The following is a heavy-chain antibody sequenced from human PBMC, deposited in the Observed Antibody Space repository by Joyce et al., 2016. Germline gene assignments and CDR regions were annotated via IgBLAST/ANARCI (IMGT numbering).Heavy chain of an antibody. CDR3: ARAFYYYDSTGYYSFDYYYYGMHV. CDR2: VIPFFSTT. V-gene: IGHV1-69*05. CDR1: GGTFSTYA. J-gene: IGHJ6*02. D-gene: IGHD3-22*01. Sequence: QVQLVQSGTEVKKPGSSVKVSCKPSGGTFSTYAVSWVRQAPGQGLQWIGGVIPFFSTTKYAQQVQDRVTIYTDESANIAYMELGSLTSDDTAVYYCARAFYYYDSTGYYSFDYYYYGMHVWGQGTTVIVSS.